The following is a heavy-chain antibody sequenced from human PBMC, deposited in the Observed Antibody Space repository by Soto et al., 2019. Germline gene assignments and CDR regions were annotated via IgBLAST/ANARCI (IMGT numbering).Heavy chain of an antibody. D-gene: IGHD6-13*01. CDR1: GFTFSSYG. CDR2: ITGSGGAT. V-gene: IGHV3-23*01. Sequence: GGSLRLSCAASGFTFSSYGMSWVRQAPGKGLEWVSAITGSGGATYYADSVKGRFTISRDSSTNTLYLQMNSLRAEDTAVYYCAKDYSGYNSFWKPLFDYWGQGTLVTVSS. CDR3: AKDYSGYNSFWKPLFDY. J-gene: IGHJ4*02.